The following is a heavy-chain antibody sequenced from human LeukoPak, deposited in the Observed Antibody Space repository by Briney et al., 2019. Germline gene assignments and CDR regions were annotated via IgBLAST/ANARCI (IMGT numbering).Heavy chain of an antibody. CDR3: AKGHLNIVLMIFDG. V-gene: IGHV4-39*07. CDR1: SDSISSSSYN. J-gene: IGHJ4*02. Sequence: SETLSLTCSVSSDSISSSSYNWGWIRQPPGKGLDWIVSIHYSGSTYYNPSLKSRVTISVDTSKNQFSLKLSSVTAADTAVYYCAKGHLNIVLMIFDGWGQGTLVTVSS. D-gene: IGHD2-8*01. CDR2: IHYSGST.